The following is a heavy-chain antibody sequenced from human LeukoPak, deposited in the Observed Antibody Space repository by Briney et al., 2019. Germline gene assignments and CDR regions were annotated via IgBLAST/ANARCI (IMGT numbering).Heavy chain of an antibody. D-gene: IGHD3-3*01. CDR3: ARVDFWSGYYRLDY. CDR1: GFTVSSNY. Sequence: GGSLRLSCAASGFTVSSNYMSWVRQAPGKGLEWVSVIYSGGSTYYADSVKGRFTISRDNSKNTLYLQMSSLRAEDTAVYYCARVDFWSGYYRLDYWGQGTLVTVSS. J-gene: IGHJ4*02. CDR2: IYSGGST. V-gene: IGHV3-66*01.